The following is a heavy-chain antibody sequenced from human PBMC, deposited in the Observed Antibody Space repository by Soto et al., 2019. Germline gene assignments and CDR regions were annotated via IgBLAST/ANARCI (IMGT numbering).Heavy chain of an antibody. Sequence: GSLRLSCAASGFSLSSYAMTWVRQAPGKGLEWVSGITASGEKLYYADSVKGRFTVFRGKSKNTLYLQIHSQLADDPAVYYCARDCRSSSCAVWAYWGQGTLVTVSS. CDR2: ITASGEKL. J-gene: IGHJ4*02. D-gene: IGHD2-2*01. CDR1: GFSLSSYA. CDR3: ARDCRSSSCAVWAY. V-gene: IGHV3-23*01.